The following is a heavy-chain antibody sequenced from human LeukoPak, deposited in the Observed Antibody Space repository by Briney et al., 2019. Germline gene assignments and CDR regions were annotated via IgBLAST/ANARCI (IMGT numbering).Heavy chain of an antibody. Sequence: SVKVSCKASGGTFSSYAISWVRQAPGQGLEWMGGIIPIFGTANYAQKFQGRVAITADESTSTAYMELSSPRSEDTAVYYCARGGSYYDSSGYYYAFDYWGQGTLVTVSS. CDR1: GGTFSSYA. CDR3: ARGGSYYDSSGYYYAFDY. V-gene: IGHV1-69*13. J-gene: IGHJ4*02. CDR2: IIPIFGTA. D-gene: IGHD3-22*01.